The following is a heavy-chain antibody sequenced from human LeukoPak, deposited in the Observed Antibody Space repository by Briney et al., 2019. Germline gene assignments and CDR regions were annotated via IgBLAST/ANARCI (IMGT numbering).Heavy chain of an antibody. D-gene: IGHD1-26*01. J-gene: IGHJ4*02. Sequence: GGSLRLSCAASGFTFSSYEMSWVRQAPGKGLEWVGRIKSKTDGGTTDYAAPVKGRFTISRDDSKNTLYLQMNSLKTEDTAVYYCFKSGGSYYFDYWGQGTLVTVSS. V-gene: IGHV3-15*01. CDR2: IKSKTDGGTT. CDR3: FKSGGSYYFDY. CDR1: GFTFSSYE.